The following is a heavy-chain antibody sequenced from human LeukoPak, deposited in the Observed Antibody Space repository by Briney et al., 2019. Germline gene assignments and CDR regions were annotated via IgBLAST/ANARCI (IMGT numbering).Heavy chain of an antibody. CDR3: ARYSSGWYGVDY. CDR2: IIPIFGTA. Sequence: SVKVSCKASGYTFTSYYMHWVRQAPGQGLEWMGGIIPIFGTANYAQKFQGRVTITTDESTSTAYMELSSLRSEDTAVYYCARYSSGWYGVDYWGQGTLVTVSS. CDR1: GYTFTSYY. D-gene: IGHD6-19*01. V-gene: IGHV1-69*05. J-gene: IGHJ4*02.